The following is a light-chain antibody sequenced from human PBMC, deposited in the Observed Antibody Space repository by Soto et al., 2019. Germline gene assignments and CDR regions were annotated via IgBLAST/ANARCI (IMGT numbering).Light chain of an antibody. V-gene: IGKV1-5*01. J-gene: IGKJ1*01. CDR1: ESISTW. Sequence: IQMTQSPSTLSASVGDRVTITCRASESISTWLAWYQQKPGRAPKLLIYDASNLESGVSTRFSGSSSGTEFIRTIDSVQPADFSTYYCERYPGTFGQGTKVDIK. CDR2: DAS. CDR3: ERYPGT.